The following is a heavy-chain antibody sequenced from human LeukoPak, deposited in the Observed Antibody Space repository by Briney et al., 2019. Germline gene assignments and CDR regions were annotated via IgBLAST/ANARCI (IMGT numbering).Heavy chain of an antibody. V-gene: IGHV4-34*01. Sequence: SETLSLTCAVYGGSFSGYYWSWIRHPPGKGLEWIGEINHSGSTNYNPSLKSRVTISVDTSKNQFSLKLSSVTAADTAVYYCARTGAELGKSIDHWGQGTLVTLSS. CDR1: GGSFSGYY. CDR2: INHSGST. J-gene: IGHJ4*02. D-gene: IGHD1-26*01. CDR3: ARTGAELGKSIDH.